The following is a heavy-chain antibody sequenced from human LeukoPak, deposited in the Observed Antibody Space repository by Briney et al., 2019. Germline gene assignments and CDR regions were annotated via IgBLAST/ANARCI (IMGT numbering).Heavy chain of an antibody. CDR2: IHMTGRT. V-gene: IGHV4-4*09. J-gene: IGHJ4*02. Sequence: SESLSLTCTVSGVSFSSFQWSWIRQSPVKGLEWIGNIHMTGRTDCNPSLKSRVTISLDKSKSQFSLLLTSVSAADTAIYFSATSYDAKVAPFDLLGPGILVTVSS. CDR1: GVSFSSFQ. D-gene: IGHD2-8*01. CDR3: ATSYDAKVAPFDL.